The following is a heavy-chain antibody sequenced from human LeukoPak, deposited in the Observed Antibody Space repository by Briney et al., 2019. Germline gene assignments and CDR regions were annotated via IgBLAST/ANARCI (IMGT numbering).Heavy chain of an antibody. J-gene: IGHJ4*02. CDR2: IRSKAYGGTT. V-gene: IGHV3-49*03. CDR1: GFTFGDYA. Sequence: PGRSLRLSCTASGFTFGDYAMSWFRQAPGKGLEWVGFIRSKAYGGTTEYAASVKGRFTISRDDSKSIAYLQMNSLKTEDTAVYYCTRAVYGSGSYYLSYRYYFGYWGQGTLVTVSS. CDR3: TRAVYGSGSYYLSYRYYFGY. D-gene: IGHD3-10*01.